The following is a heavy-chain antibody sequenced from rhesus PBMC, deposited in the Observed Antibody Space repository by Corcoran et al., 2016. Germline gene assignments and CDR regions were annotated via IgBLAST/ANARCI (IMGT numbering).Heavy chain of an antibody. J-gene: IGHJ4*01. CDR3: ASRGYSGY. CDR2: INGNSGST. CDR1: GASISSYW. V-gene: IGHV4-80*01. Sequence: QVQLQESGPGLVKPSETLSLTCAVSGASISSYWWSWIRPPPGKGLEWLGEINGNSGSTYYNPSLKSRVTISKDASKNQFSLKLSSVTAADTAVYYCASRGYSGYGGQGVLVTVSS. D-gene: IGHD5-42*01.